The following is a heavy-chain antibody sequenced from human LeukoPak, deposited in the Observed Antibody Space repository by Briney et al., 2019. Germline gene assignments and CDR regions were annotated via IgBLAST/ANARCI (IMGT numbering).Heavy chain of an antibody. CDR1: GFTFSSYE. CDR3: ARVLGSYFDY. CDR2: ISSSGSTI. V-gene: IGHV3-48*03. Sequence: PGGSLRLSCAASGFTFSSYEMNWVRQAPGKGLEWVSYISSSGSTIYYADSVKGRFTISRDNAKNSLYLQMNSLRAEDTAVYYCARVLGSYFDYWGQGTLVTVSS. D-gene: IGHD7-27*01. J-gene: IGHJ4*02.